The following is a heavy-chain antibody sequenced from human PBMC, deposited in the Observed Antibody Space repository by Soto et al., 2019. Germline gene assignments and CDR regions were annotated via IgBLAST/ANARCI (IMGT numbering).Heavy chain of an antibody. V-gene: IGHV6-1*01. J-gene: IGHJ6*03. CDR2: TYYRSRWYN. CDR3: AGTTSLQWYYMDV. Sequence: PSQTLSLTCAISGDSVSSNSAAWNWIRQSPSRGLEWLGRTYYRSRWYNDYAVSVKSRITVSPDTSKNQFSLHLNSMTPEDTAVHYCAGTTSLQWYYMDVWDKGTTVTVSS. D-gene: IGHD1-7*01. CDR1: GDSVSSNSAA.